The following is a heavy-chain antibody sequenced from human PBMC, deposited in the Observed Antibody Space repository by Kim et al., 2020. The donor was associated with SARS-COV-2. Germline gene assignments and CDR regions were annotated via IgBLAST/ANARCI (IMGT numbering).Heavy chain of an antibody. V-gene: IGHV3-73*01. CDR2: IRSKANSYAT. J-gene: IGHJ3*02. CDR1: GFTFSGSA. CDR3: TRVPGTTLACWDTFD. Sequence: GWSLRLSCAASGFTFSGSAMHWVRQASGKWLEWVGRIRSKANSYATAYAASVKARFTSSRDDSKTTASLPMNSLKTADTSVYYCTRVPGTTLACWDTFD. D-gene: IGHD1-1*01.